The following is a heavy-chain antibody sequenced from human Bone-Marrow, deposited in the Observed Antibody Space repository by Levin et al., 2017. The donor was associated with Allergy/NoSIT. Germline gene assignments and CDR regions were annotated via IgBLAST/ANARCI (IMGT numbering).Heavy chain of an antibody. J-gene: IGHJ4*02. D-gene: IGHD3-9*01. Sequence: KISCKASGGSFSTYAITWVRQAPGQGLEWMGGISPIFGPANYVQKFQGRLTITADESTNTAYMELSGLTPEDTAVYYCAKALLTGASDDWGQGTLVTVSS. CDR1: GGSFSTYA. CDR2: ISPIFGPA. CDR3: AKALLTGASDD. V-gene: IGHV1-69*01.